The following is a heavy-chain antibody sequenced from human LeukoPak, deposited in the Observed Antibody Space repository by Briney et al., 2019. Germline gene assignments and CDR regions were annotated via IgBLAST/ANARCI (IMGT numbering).Heavy chain of an antibody. V-gene: IGHV4-59*08. CDR2: IYYSGST. Sequence: SETLSLTCTVSGGSISSFYWSWFRQPPGKGLEWIGYIYYSGSTYYNPSLKSRVTISVDTSKNQFSLKLSSVTAADTAVYYCARVFRSKYYGSGKADDYWGQGTLVTVSS. CDR1: GGSISSFY. D-gene: IGHD3-10*01. J-gene: IGHJ4*02. CDR3: ARVFRSKYYGSGKADDY.